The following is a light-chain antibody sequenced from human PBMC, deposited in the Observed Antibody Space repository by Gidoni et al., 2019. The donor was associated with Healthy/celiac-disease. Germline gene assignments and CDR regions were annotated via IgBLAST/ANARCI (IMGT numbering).Light chain of an antibody. CDR3: QQYNNWPPNT. J-gene: IGKJ2*01. CDR1: QSVSSN. CDR2: GAS. Sequence: EILMTQSPATLSVSPGERATPSCRASQSVSSNLAWYQQKPGQAPRLLIYGASTRATGIPARFSGSGSGTEFTLTISSLQSEDFAVYYCQQYNNWPPNTFGQGTKLEIK. V-gene: IGKV3-15*01.